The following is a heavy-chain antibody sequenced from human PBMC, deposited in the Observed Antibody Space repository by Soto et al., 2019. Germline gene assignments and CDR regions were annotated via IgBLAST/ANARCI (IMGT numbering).Heavy chain of an antibody. V-gene: IGHV1-69*12. Sequence: QVHLVPSGAQVKKPGSSVKVSCKYSGGTFRTESINWVRQAPGQGLEWMGELLPFFGTADYAPRFQGRVTIIADGATTAAYMELSRLTSQDTAVYFWARGHEYSGNSDAFDVWGQGTMVTVSS. CDR2: LLPFFGTA. CDR3: ARGHEYSGNSDAFDV. D-gene: IGHD3-22*01. J-gene: IGHJ3*01. CDR1: GGTFRTES.